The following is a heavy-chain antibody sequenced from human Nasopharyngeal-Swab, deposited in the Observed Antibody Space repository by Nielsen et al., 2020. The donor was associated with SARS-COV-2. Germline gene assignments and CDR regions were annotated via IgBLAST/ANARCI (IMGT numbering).Heavy chain of an antibody. CDR3: AWSSPPSDY. CDR2: IKQDGSEK. Sequence: GGSLRLSCAASGLTFSSYWMSWVRQAPGKGLEWVANIKQDGSEKYYVDSVKGRFTISRDNAKNSLYLQMNSLRAEDTAVYYCAWSSPPSDYWGQGTLVTVSS. J-gene: IGHJ4*02. D-gene: IGHD2-2*01. CDR1: GLTFSSYW. V-gene: IGHV3-7*03.